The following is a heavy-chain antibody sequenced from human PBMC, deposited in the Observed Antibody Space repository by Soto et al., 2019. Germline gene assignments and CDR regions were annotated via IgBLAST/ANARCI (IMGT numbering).Heavy chain of an antibody. CDR3: ARARKGVGRGYYYGMDV. J-gene: IGHJ6*02. CDR1: GESFSGYY. D-gene: IGHD3-10*01. CDR2: INHSGST. V-gene: IGHV4-34*01. Sequence: SDTLSLTCAVYGESFSGYYWSWIRQPPGQGLEWIGEINHSGSTNYNPSLKSRVTISVDTSNNQNTQKKRTVNKANTEVYYCARARKGVGRGYYYGMDVWGQGTTVS.